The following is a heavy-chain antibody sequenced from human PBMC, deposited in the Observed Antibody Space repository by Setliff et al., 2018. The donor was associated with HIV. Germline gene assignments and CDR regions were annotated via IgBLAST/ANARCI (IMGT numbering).Heavy chain of an antibody. CDR1: GFTFTDYW. CDR2: INVDGSSI. J-gene: IGHJ4*02. D-gene: IGHD6-6*01. Sequence: GGSLRLSCAASGFTFTDYWMHWVRQVPGQGRVWVSRINVDGSSISYADSVKGRFTISRDNAKNTLCLQMNSLRAEDTAVYYCARLPQDVRSSIDFWGQGTLVTVSS. V-gene: IGHV3-74*01. CDR3: ARLPQDVRSSIDF.